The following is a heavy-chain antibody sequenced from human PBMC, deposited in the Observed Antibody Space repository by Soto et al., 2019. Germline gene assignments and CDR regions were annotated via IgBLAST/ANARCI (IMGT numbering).Heavy chain of an antibody. D-gene: IGHD3-22*01. V-gene: IGHV5-51*01. Sequence: PGESLKISCKGSGYSFTSYWIGWVRQTPGKGLEWMGIIYPGDSDTRYSPSFQGQVTISADKSISTAYLQWSSLKASDTAMYYCARGEYYYDSSGYPAFDIWGQGTMVTVS. CDR1: GYSFTSYW. CDR2: IYPGDSDT. J-gene: IGHJ3*02. CDR3: ARGEYYYDSSGYPAFDI.